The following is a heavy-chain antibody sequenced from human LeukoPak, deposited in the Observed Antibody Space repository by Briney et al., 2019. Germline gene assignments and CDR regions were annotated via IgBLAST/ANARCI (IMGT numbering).Heavy chain of an antibody. D-gene: IGHD3-22*01. V-gene: IGHV4-59*01. Sequence: SETLSLTCTVSGGSIRSYSWSWLRQPPGKGLEWIGYIYYSGSTNYNPSLKSRVTISVDTSKNQFSLRLSSVTAADTAVYYCARWTYYYDSSGYSYWDFDHWGQGTLVTVSS. CDR2: IYYSGST. J-gene: IGHJ4*02. CDR3: ARWTYYYDSSGYSYWDFDH. CDR1: GGSIRSYS.